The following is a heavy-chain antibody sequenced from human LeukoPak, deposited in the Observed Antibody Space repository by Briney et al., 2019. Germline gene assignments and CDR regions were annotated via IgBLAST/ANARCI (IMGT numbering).Heavy chain of an antibody. J-gene: IGHJ4*02. CDR2: ISYDGSNK. D-gene: IGHD3-22*01. CDR1: GFTFSSYA. CDR3: ARALITTLDY. V-gene: IGHV3-30-3*01. Sequence: PGGSLRLSCAASGFTFSSYAMHWVRQAPGKGLEWVAVISYDGSNKYYADSVKGRFTISRDNSKNTLYLQMNSLRAEGTAVYYCARALITTLDYWGQGTLVTVSS.